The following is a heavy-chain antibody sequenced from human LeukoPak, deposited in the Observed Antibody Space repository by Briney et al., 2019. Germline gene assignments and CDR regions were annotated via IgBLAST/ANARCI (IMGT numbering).Heavy chain of an antibody. CDR3: ARVGVGYGGTRAFGI. V-gene: IGHV1-8*01. Sequence: ASVKVSCKASGYTFTSYDINWVRQATGQGLEWMGWMNPNSGNTGYAQKFQGRVTMTRNTSISTAYMELSSLRSEDTAVYYCARVGVGYGGTRAFGIWGQGTMVTVSS. CDR2: MNPNSGNT. J-gene: IGHJ3*02. D-gene: IGHD4-23*01. CDR1: GYTFTSYD.